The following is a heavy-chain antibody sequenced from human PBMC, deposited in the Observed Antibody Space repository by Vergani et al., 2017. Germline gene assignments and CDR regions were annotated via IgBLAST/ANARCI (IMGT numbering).Heavy chain of an antibody. Sequence: QVQLVQSGAEVKKPGASVKVSCKTSGYTFTNYGISWVRQAPGQGLEWMGWISAYNGDTKYAQKLQGRVTMTRDTSTSTGYMELRSLRSDDTAVYYCARDERDYYDSSGYYPFDYWGQGTLVTVSS. CDR2: ISAYNGDT. CDR3: ARDERDYYDSSGYYPFDY. V-gene: IGHV1-18*01. CDR1: GYTFTNYG. J-gene: IGHJ4*02. D-gene: IGHD3-22*01.